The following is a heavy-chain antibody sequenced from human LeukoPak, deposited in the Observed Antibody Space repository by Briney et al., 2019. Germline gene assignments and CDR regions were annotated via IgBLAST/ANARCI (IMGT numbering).Heavy chain of an antibody. CDR3: AKVARLGYSGYDFWEDYFDY. CDR1: GFTFSSYG. CDR2: IWYDGSNK. Sequence: GGSLRLSXAASGFTFSSYGMHWVRQAPGKGMEWVAVIWYDGSNKYYADSVKGRFTISRDNSKNTLYLQMNSLRAEDTAVYYCAKVARLGYSGYDFWEDYFDYWGQGTLVTVSS. D-gene: IGHD5-12*01. V-gene: IGHV3-33*06. J-gene: IGHJ4*02.